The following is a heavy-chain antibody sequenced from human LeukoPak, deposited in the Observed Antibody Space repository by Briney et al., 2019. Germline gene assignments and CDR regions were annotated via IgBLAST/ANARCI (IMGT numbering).Heavy chain of an antibody. J-gene: IGHJ3*02. D-gene: IGHD5-18*01. CDR1: GFTFSSYS. CDR2: ISSSSSTI. Sequence: GGSLRLSCVASGFTFSSYSMNWVRRAPGKGLEWVSYISSSSSTIHYADSVKGRFTISRDNSKNTLYPQMNSLRAEDTAVYYCARGADTAMGAAFDIWGQGTMVTVSS. CDR3: ARGADTAMGAAFDI. V-gene: IGHV3-48*01.